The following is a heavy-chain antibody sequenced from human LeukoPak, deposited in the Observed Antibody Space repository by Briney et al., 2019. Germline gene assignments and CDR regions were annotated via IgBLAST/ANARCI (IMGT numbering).Heavy chain of an antibody. CDR1: GFSLSNYA. D-gene: IGHD2-21*02. CDR2: ISDNSGRT. Sequence: VGSLRLSCAASGFSLSNYAMSWVRQAPGKGLEWVSAISDNSGRTFCADSVKGRFSISRDNSNNMVYLQMNSLRADDTAVYYCAKDVKSAVTGQFDPWGQGTLVTVSS. CDR3: AKDVKSAVTGQFDP. J-gene: IGHJ5*02. V-gene: IGHV3-23*01.